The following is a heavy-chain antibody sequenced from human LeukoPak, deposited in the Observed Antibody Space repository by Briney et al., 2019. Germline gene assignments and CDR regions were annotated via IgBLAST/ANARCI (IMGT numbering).Heavy chain of an antibody. V-gene: IGHV3-23*01. Sequence: GGSLRLSCAASGFTLSSYAMSWVRQAPGKGLEWVSAIIGSGSSTYYADSVKGRFTISRDNSKNTLFLQMNSLRAEDTAVYYCAKDRAQQLVLDFWGQGTLVTVSS. CDR1: GFTLSSYA. D-gene: IGHD6-13*01. CDR3: AKDRAQQLVLDF. J-gene: IGHJ4*02. CDR2: IIGSGSST.